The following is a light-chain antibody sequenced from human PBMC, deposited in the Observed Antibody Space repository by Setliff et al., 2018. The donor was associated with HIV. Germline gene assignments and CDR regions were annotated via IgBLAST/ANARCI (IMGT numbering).Light chain of an antibody. Sequence: QSVLTQLRSVSGSPGQSVTISCTGTTSDVGNYNFVSWYQHHPGKAPKLMIFDVNKRPSGVPDRFSGSKSGNTASLTFSGLQAEDEADYYCCSYAGSHTFVFGTGTKGTVL. CDR1: TSDVGNYNF. CDR3: CSYAGSHTFV. CDR2: DVN. V-gene: IGLV2-11*01. J-gene: IGLJ1*01.